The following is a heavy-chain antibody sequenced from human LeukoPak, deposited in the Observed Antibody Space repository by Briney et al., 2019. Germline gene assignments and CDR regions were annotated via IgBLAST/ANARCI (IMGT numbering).Heavy chain of an antibody. V-gene: IGHV1-8*02. J-gene: IGHJ4*02. D-gene: IGHD6-19*01. CDR1: GYTFTSYD. CDR2: MNPNSGNT. Sequence: ASVKVSCTASGYTFTSYDINWVRQATGQGLEWMGWMNPNSGNTGYGQSFQGRITMTRDISIGTAYMELSNLTSGDTAIYYCTRGSSGRRDNWGQGTLVTVSA. CDR3: TRGSSGRRDN.